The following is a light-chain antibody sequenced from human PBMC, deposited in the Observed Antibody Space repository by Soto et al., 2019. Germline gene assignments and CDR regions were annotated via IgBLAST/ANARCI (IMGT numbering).Light chain of an antibody. CDR2: KAS. V-gene: IGKV1-5*03. CDR1: QSISSW. CDR3: QQYNSYPT. Sequence: DIQMTQSPSTLSASVGDRVTITCRASQSISSWLAWYQQKPGKAPKLLIYKASSLESGVPSRFSGSGSGTEFHLNISSLQPDDFATYYCQQYNSYPTFGQGTKVEIK. J-gene: IGKJ1*01.